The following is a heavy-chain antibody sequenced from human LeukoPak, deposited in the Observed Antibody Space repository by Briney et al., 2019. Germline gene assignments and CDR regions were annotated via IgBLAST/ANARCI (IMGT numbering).Heavy chain of an antibody. Sequence: SETLSLICAVYGGPFSSYYWGWIPQPPGKGLEWIGSIYYSGSTYYNPPLKRRVTISVATSKDQFSLKLSSVTAADTAVYYCARGSEQLVTGWFDPWGQGTLVTVSS. CDR1: GGPFSSYY. J-gene: IGHJ5*02. CDR2: IYYSGST. CDR3: ARGSEQLVTGWFDP. V-gene: IGHV4-39*07. D-gene: IGHD6-13*01.